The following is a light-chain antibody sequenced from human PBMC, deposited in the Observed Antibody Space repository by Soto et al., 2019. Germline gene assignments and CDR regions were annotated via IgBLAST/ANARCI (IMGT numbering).Light chain of an antibody. V-gene: IGKV3D-15*01. CDR3: EQYDDSSVI. CDR2: GSS. Sequence: IGVTQSPATVSVSTVERATRSCRAGQTIYSNVAWYQQRPGQAPRLLVYGSSNRATGIPDRFSGSGSVRDFTLTIDRLESEDSAVYYCEQYDDSSVIFGPGTRLEI. J-gene: IGKJ5*01. CDR1: QTIYSN.